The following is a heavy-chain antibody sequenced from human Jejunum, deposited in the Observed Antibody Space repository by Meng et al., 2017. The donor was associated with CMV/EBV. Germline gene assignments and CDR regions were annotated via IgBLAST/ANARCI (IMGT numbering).Heavy chain of an antibody. J-gene: IGHJ6*02. CDR1: GGSIGSSNFC. CDR3: VKDSPDDYYGMDV. V-gene: IGHV4-39*07. Sequence: GGSIGSSNFCWGWLRQPPGKGLEWIGCMYYGDRIYYNPSLKSRVTISADTSKNQFSLNLTSMTAADTAVYYCVKDSPDDYYGMDVWGQGTTVTVSS. CDR2: MYYGDRI.